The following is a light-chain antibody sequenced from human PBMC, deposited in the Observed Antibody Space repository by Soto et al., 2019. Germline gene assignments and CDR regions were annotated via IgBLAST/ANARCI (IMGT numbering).Light chain of an antibody. CDR3: MQALQTPLT. CDR1: QSLLHSNGYNY. V-gene: IGKV2-28*01. Sequence: DIVMTQSPLSLPVTPGEPASISCRSSQSLLHSNGYNYLDWYLQKPGQSPQLLIYLGSFRASGVPDRFSGGGSGTDFTLKISRVEAEDVGFYYCMQALQTPLTFGGGTQVEIK. CDR2: LGS. J-gene: IGKJ4*01.